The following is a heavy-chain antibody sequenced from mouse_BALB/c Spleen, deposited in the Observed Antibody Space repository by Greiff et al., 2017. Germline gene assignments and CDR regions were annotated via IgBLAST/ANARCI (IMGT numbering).Heavy chain of an antibody. V-gene: IGHV1S137*01. CDR3: ARREGIYAMDY. CDR2: ISTYYGDA. J-gene: IGHJ4*01. CDR1: GYTFTDYA. Sequence: QVQLQQSGAELVRPGVSVKISCKGSGYTFTDYAMHWVKQSHAKSLEWIGVISTYYGDASYNQKFKGKATMTVDKSSSTAYMELARLTSEDSAIYYCARREGIYAMDYWGQGTSVTVSS.